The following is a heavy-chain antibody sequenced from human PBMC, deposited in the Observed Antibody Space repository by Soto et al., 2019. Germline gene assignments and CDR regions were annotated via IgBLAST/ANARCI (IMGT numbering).Heavy chain of an antibody. CDR1: GYTFTSYG. D-gene: IGHD4-17*01. CDR2: ISANNGNT. Sequence: ASVKVSCKASGYTFTSYGISWVRQAPGQGLEWMGWISANNGNTNYAQKFQGRVTMTRDTSMSTAYMELRRLRSDDTAVYYCARLIIGGDDYGDQSIHFDYWGQGTLVTVSS. J-gene: IGHJ4*02. CDR3: ARLIIGGDDYGDQSIHFDY. V-gene: IGHV1-18*01.